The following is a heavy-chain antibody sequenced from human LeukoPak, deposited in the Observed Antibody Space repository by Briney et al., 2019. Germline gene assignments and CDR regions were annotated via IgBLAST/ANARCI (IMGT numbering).Heavy chain of an antibody. V-gene: IGHV4-4*09. CDR3: ARRGTYYYDSSGYRGYYYYMDV. CDR1: GGSISSYY. CDR2: IYTSGST. D-gene: IGHD3-22*01. Sequence: SETLSLTCTVSGGSISSYYWSWIRQPPGKGLEWIGYIYTSGSTNYDPSLKSRVTISVDTSKNQFSLKLSSVTAADTAVYYCARRGTYYYDSSGYRGYYYYMDVWGKGTTVTVSS. J-gene: IGHJ6*03.